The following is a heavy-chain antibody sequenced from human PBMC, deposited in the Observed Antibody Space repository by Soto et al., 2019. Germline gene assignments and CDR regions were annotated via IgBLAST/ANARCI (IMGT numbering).Heavy chain of an antibody. Sequence: EVQLVESGGGLVQPGGSLKLSCAASGFTFSGSAMHWVRQASGKGLEWVGRIRSKANSYATAYAASVKGRFTISRDDSKTTAYLQMNSLKTEDTAVYYCTSSQYSNYGVYWGQGTLVTVSS. J-gene: IGHJ4*02. CDR1: GFTFSGSA. D-gene: IGHD4-4*01. CDR3: TSSQYSNYGVY. CDR2: IRSKANSYAT. V-gene: IGHV3-73*01.